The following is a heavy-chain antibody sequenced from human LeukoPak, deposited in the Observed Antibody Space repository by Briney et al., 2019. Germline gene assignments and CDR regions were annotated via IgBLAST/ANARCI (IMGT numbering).Heavy chain of an antibody. D-gene: IGHD3-10*01. Sequence: PGGSLRLSCAASGFTFSSYTMNWVRQAPGKGLEWVSSITSTSSNIHYADSVKGRFTISRDNAKNSLYLQMNSLRTEDTALYYCASEYYGSGSLDYWGQGTLVTVSS. CDR2: ITSTSSNI. CDR3: ASEYYGSGSLDY. J-gene: IGHJ4*02. V-gene: IGHV3-21*01. CDR1: GFTFSSYT.